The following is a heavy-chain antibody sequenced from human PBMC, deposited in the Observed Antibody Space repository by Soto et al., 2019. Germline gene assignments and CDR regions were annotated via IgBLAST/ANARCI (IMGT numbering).Heavy chain of an antibody. CDR3: AHSDGGYEIIYFDF. Sequence: QITLQESGPTLVKPTQTLTLTCTFSGFSFTTAGVAVGWIRQTPGGALEWLTLIYYNDDRRFSPSLKTRLTITGDTSKNQVVLSLTNVDLGDTATYFCAHSDGGYEIIYFDFWGQGIPVTVSS. D-gene: IGHD5-12*01. V-gene: IGHV2-5*01. CDR1: GFSFTTAGVA. CDR2: IYYNDDR. J-gene: IGHJ4*02.